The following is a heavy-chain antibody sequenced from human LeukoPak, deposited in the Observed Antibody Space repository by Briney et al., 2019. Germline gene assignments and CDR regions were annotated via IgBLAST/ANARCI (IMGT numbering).Heavy chain of an antibody. Sequence: PSQTLSLTCTVSGGSISDAAYYWSWIRQHPGEGLKWIGYIYYSGSTSYNPSLKSRVTISVDTSKNQFSLKLTSVTAADTAVYHCARGGSYGPDYWGQGTLVTVSS. J-gene: IGHJ4*02. CDR3: ARGGSYGPDY. D-gene: IGHD1-26*01. CDR2: IYYSGST. CDR1: GGSISDAAYY. V-gene: IGHV4-31*03.